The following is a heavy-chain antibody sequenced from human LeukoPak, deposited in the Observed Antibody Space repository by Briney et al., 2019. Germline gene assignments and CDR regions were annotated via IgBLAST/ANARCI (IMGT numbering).Heavy chain of an antibody. CDR2: IYYSGST. Sequence: TPSETLSLTCTVSGGSISSYYWSWIRQPPGKGLEWIGYIYYSGSTNYNPSLKSRVTISVDTSKNQFSLKLSSVTAADTAVYYCARVDCSSTSCHLYYFDYWGQGTLVTVSS. CDR1: GGSISSYY. CDR3: ARVDCSSTSCHLYYFDY. D-gene: IGHD2-2*01. J-gene: IGHJ4*02. V-gene: IGHV4-59*01.